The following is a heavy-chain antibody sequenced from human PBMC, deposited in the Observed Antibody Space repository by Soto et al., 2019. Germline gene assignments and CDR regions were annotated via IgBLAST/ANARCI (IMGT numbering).Heavy chain of an antibody. V-gene: IGHV1-3*01. CDR2: INAGNGNT. J-gene: IGHJ4*01. CDR1: GYTFTSYA. Sequence: ASVKVSCKASGYTFTSYAMHWVRQAPGQRLEWMGWINAGNGNTIYSQKFQGRVTITRDTSASTAYIELSSLRSEDTAVYYCARGSCSGVSCYSFHFDYWGHGTLVTVSS. CDR3: ARGSCSGVSCYSFHFDY. D-gene: IGHD2-15*01.